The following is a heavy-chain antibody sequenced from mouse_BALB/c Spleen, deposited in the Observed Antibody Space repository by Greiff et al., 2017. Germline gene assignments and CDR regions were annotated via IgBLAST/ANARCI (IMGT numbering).Heavy chain of an antibody. CDR2: ISSGSSTI. D-gene: IGHD2-2*01. CDR3: ARYGYNYYAMDY. J-gene: IGHJ4*01. CDR1: GFTFSSFG. Sequence: EVMLVESGGGLVQPGGSRKLSCAASGFTFSSFGMHWVRQAPEKGLEWVAYISSGSSTIYYADTVKGRFTISRDNPKNTLFLQMTSLRSEDTAMYYCARYGYNYYAMDYWGQGTSVTVSS. V-gene: IGHV5-17*02.